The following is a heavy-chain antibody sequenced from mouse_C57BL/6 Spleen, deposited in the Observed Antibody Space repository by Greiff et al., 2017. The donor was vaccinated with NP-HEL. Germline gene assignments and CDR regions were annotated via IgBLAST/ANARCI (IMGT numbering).Heavy chain of an antibody. Sequence: QVQLQQSGAELVKPGASVKISCKASGYAFSSYWMNWVKQRPGKGLEWIGQIYPGDGDTNYNGKFKGKATLTADKSSSTAYMQLSSLTSEDSAVYFGARGDSYYGSRPFDYWGQGTTLTVSS. CDR2: IYPGDGDT. CDR1: GYAFSSYW. D-gene: IGHD1-1*01. CDR3: ARGDSYYGSRPFDY. J-gene: IGHJ2*01. V-gene: IGHV1-80*01.